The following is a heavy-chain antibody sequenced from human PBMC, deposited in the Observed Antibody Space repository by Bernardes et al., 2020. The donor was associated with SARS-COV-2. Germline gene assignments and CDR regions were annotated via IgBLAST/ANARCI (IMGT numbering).Heavy chain of an antibody. CDR2: INHLGST. CDR3: SRGRTPMVRELVKGPAKYFDV. J-gene: IGHJ2*01. CDR1: GGSFTGYY. V-gene: IGHV4-34*01. D-gene: IGHD3-10*01. Sequence: SETLSLTCAVYGGSFTGYYWSWIRQPPGKGLEWVGEINHLGSTNYHPSLESRLTVSIETSKRQTSLKLTSVTTTDAAVYYCSRGRTPMVRELVKGPAKYFDVWGPGTLVTVSS.